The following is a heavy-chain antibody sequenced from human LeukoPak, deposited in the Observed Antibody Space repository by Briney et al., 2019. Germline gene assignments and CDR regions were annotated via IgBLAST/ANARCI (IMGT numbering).Heavy chain of an antibody. CDR3: ARSWGTVDTVNYFDY. V-gene: IGHV4-30-2*01. CDR2: IYHSGST. CDR1: GGSISSGGYY. D-gene: IGHD5-18*01. Sequence: KASQTLSLTCTVSGGSISSGGYYWSWIRQPPGKGLEWIGYIYHSGSTYYNPSLKSRVTISVDRSKNQFSLKLSSVTAADTAVYYCARSWGTVDTVNYFDYWGQGTLVTVSS. J-gene: IGHJ4*02.